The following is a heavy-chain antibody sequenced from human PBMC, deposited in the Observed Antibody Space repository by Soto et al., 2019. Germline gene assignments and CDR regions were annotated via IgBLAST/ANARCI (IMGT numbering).Heavy chain of an antibody. Sequence: QLQLQESGPGLVKPSETLSLICTVSGDSISSGRYHWGWIRQPPGKGLEFIATIHYTGNTHYNPSLRSRVTIFVDTSKSQVALRLSSGTAADTAVYYCARADGFGVVTPLRDYWGQGTLVTVSS. J-gene: IGHJ4*02. CDR3: ARADGFGVVTPLRDY. CDR2: IHYTGNT. D-gene: IGHD3-3*01. V-gene: IGHV4-39*01. CDR1: GDSISSGRYH.